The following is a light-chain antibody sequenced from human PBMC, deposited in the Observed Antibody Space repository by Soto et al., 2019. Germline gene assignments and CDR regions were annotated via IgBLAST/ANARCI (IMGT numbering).Light chain of an antibody. CDR3: QRYNSAPWT. V-gene: IGKV1-27*01. CDR2: GAS. Sequence: DIQMTQSPSSLSASVGDRVTISCRASQGISNFLGWYQQKPGKVPKLLIYGASTLQSGVPSRLSGSGSGTDFTLTISSLQPEDVATYYCQRYNSAPWTFGQGTKVEIK. J-gene: IGKJ1*01. CDR1: QGISNF.